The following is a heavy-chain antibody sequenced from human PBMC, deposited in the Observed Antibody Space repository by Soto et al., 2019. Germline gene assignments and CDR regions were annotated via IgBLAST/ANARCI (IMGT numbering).Heavy chain of an antibody. V-gene: IGHV5-51*01. Sequence: PGESLKISCRGSGYTFSDYWIGWVRQMPGKGLEWMGIIYPGDSDTRYSPSFQGQVTISADKSISTAFLQWSSLKASDTAKYYCTRSRGLTSRNYYDGMDVWGQGTTVTVSS. CDR2: IYPGDSDT. CDR3: TRSRGLTSRNYYDGMDV. D-gene: IGHD6-6*01. CDR1: GYTFSDYW. J-gene: IGHJ6*02.